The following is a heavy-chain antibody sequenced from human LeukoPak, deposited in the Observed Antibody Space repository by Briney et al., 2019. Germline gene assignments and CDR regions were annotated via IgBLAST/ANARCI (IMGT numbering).Heavy chain of an antibody. J-gene: IGHJ5*02. CDR3: ARKRIGYCSSTSCYGRYNWFDP. CDR1: GGSISSTGYS. D-gene: IGHD2-2*01. Sequence: TSETLSLTCAVSGGSISSTGYSWSWIRQPPGKGLEWIGYIYHSGGTYYNPSLRSRVTISIDRSKNQFSLKLSSVTAADTAVYYCARKRIGYCSSTSCYGRYNWFDPWGQGTLVTVSS. V-gene: IGHV4-30-2*01. CDR2: IYHSGGT.